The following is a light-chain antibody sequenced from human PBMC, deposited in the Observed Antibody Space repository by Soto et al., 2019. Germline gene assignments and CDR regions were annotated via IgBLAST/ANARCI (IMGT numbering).Light chain of an antibody. CDR3: QQYKNWPPIT. CDR1: QSLSSS. CDR2: GAS. J-gene: IGKJ5*01. V-gene: IGKV3-15*01. Sequence: EIVMTQSPATLSVSPGEGATLSCRASQSLSSSLAWYQQKPGQAPRLLIYGASTRATGIPARFSGGGSGTEFTLTISSLQSEDFAVYYCQQYKNWPPITFGQGTRLEIK.